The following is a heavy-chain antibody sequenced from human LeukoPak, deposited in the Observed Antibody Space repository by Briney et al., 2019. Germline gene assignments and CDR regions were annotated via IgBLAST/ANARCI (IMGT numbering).Heavy chain of an antibody. J-gene: IGHJ4*02. D-gene: IGHD2-15*01. CDR2: ISGSGGNT. Sequence: GGSLRLSCAASRFTFSTFAMSWVRQAPGKGLEWVSGISGSGGNTYYADSVKGRFTISRDNSKNTLYLQMNSLRAEDTAVYYCAKDLVGCSGGSCYATTGGLDYWGQGTLVTVSS. CDR1: RFTFSTFA. V-gene: IGHV3-23*01. CDR3: AKDLVGCSGGSCYATTGGLDY.